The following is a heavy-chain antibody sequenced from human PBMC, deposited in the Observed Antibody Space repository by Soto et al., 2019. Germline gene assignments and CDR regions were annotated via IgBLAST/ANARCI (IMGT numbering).Heavy chain of an antibody. CDR1: NASISSIKW. V-gene: IGHV4-4*02. J-gene: IGHJ1*01. D-gene: IGHD2-21*01. CDR2: IHHSGRT. CDR3: ARAPYCGADCYGGGLEL. Sequence: QVQLQESGPGLVKPSGTLSLTCAVSNASISSIKWWTWVRQSPGTGLEWIGEIHHSGRTNYNPSLNSRVTISVDKSKNQFSLKLYSVTAADTAVYYCARAPYCGADCYGGGLELWGQGTLVTVS.